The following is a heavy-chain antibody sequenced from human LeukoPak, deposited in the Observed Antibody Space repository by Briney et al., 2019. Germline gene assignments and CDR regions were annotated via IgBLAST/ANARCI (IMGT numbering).Heavy chain of an antibody. V-gene: IGHV4-39*01. CDR2: IYYSGST. J-gene: IGHJ4*01. CDR1: GGSISSSNYY. CDR3: AKSGGYGLIDY. D-gene: IGHD1-26*01. Sequence: SETLSLTCTVSGGSISSSNYYWGWIRQPPGKGLEWIGSIYYSGSTYYNTSLKSRVTISLDTSKNQFSLKLNSVTAADTAVYYCAKSGGYGLIDYWGQETRVTVSS.